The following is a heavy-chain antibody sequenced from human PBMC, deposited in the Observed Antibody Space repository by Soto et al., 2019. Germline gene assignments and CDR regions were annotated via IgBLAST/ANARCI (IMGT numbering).Heavy chain of an antibody. CDR3: ARSIVVVTAILRGYYYGMDV. V-gene: IGHV1-69*06. CDR2: IIPIFGTA. D-gene: IGHD2-21*02. Sequence: SVKVSCKASGGTFSSYAISWVRQAPGQGLEWMGGIIPIFGTANYAQRFQGRVTITADKSTSTAYMELSSLRSEDTAVYYCARSIVVVTAILRGYYYGMDVWGQGTTVTVSS. CDR1: GGTFSSYA. J-gene: IGHJ6*02.